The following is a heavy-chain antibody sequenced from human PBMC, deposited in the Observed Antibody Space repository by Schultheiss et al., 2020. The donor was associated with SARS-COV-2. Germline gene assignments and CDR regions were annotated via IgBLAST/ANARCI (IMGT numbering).Heavy chain of an antibody. J-gene: IGHJ6*02. CDR3: ARDATVEDYYYYGMDV. Sequence: GGSLRLSCAASGFTFSSYAMSWVRQAPGKGLEWVSAISGSGGSTYYADSVKGRFTISRDNSKNTLYLQMNSLRAEDTAVYYCARDATVEDYYYYGMDVWGQGTTVTVSS. V-gene: IGHV3-23*01. CDR2: ISGSGGST. D-gene: IGHD4-11*01. CDR1: GFTFSSYA.